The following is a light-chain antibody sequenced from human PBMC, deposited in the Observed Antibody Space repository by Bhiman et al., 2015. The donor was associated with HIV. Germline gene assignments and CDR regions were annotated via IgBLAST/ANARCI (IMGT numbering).Light chain of an antibody. V-gene: IGLV2-14*01. CDR2: DVS. CDR1: SSDVGGYNY. Sequence: QSALTQPPSASGSPGQSVIISCTGTSSDVGGYNYVTWYQQHPGKAPKLMIYDVSNRPSGVSNRFSGSKSGNTASLTISGLQAEDEADYYCSSYTSSSTSVVFGGGTKLTVL. J-gene: IGLJ2*01. CDR3: SSYTSSSTSVV.